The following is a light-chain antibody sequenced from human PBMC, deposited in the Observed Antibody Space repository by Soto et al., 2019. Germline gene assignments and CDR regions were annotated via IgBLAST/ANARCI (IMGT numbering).Light chain of an antibody. V-gene: IGKV3-15*01. Sequence: EIVMTQSPATLSVSPGERATLSCRASQRVNINLAWYQQKPGQAPRLLIYAASTRATGIPATFSGSGSGTDFTLTISSLQSEDFAIYYCQQYNNWPRTFGQGTKVDI. CDR3: QQYNNWPRT. CDR2: AAS. J-gene: IGKJ1*01. CDR1: QRVNIN.